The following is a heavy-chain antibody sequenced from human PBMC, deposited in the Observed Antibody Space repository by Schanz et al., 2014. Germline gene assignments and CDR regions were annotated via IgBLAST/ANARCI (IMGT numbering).Heavy chain of an antibody. CDR1: GGTFSSFG. CDR3: AGAYCSSTSCYTGYYYMDV. CDR2: IIPSLGLA. V-gene: IGHV1-69*02. J-gene: IGHJ6*03. Sequence: QVQLVQSGAEVKKPGSSVKVSCKASGGTFSSFGINWVRQAPGQGLEWMGRIIPSLGLAKYEQKFQGRVTITADKSTSTDYMELTSLRSEDTAVYYCAGAYCSSTSCYTGYYYMDVWGKGTTVTVSS. D-gene: IGHD2-2*02.